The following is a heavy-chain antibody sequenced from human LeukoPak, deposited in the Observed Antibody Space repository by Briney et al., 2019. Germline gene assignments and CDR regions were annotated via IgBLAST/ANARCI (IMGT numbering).Heavy chain of an antibody. CDR3: ARGRRSGYDFEN. J-gene: IGHJ4*02. CDR2: FYYSGST. CDR1: GGAISSGGYY. V-gene: IGHV4-31*03. D-gene: IGHD5-12*01. Sequence: PSETLSLTCTVSGGAISSGGYYWSWLRQHPGKGLEWIGYFYYSGSTYYNMSLKSRVTISVDTSKNQFSLKVNSVTAADTAVYYCARGRRSGYDFENWGQGTLVTVPS.